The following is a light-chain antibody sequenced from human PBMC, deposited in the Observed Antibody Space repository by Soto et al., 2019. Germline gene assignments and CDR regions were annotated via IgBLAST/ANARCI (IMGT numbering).Light chain of an antibody. V-gene: IGKV1-6*01. CDR1: QGIRND. CDR2: AAS. CDR3: LPDYNYPYT. Sequence: AIQMTQSPSSLSASVGDRVTITCRASQGIRNDLGWYQQKPGKAPKLLIYAASSLQSGVPSRFSGSGSGTDVTLTISRLQPEDFATYYCLPDYNYPYTFGQGTKLEIK. J-gene: IGKJ2*01.